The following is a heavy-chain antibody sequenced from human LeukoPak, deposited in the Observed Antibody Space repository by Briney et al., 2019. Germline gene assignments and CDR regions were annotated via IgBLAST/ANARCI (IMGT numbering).Heavy chain of an antibody. Sequence: PGGSLRLSCAASGFTFSSYWMSWVRKAPGKGLEWVANIKQDGSEKYYVDSVKGRFTTSRDNAKNSLYLQMNSLRAEDTAVYYCARDRGSYDPYFDYWGQGTLVTVSS. CDR2: IKQDGSEK. D-gene: IGHD1-26*01. J-gene: IGHJ4*02. CDR1: GFTFSSYW. V-gene: IGHV3-7*01. CDR3: ARDRGSYDPYFDY.